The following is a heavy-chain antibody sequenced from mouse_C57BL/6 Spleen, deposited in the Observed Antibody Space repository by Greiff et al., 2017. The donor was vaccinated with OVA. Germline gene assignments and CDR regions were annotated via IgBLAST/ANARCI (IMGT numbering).Heavy chain of an antibody. J-gene: IGHJ1*03. CDR1: GYTFTSYW. Sequence: QVQLQQPGAELVMPGASVKLSCKASGYTFTSYWMHWVKQRPGQGLEWIGEIDPSDSYTNYNQKFKGKSTLTVDKSSSTAYMQLSSLTSEDSAVYYCARRVYHGSSYWYFDVWGTGTTVTVSS. D-gene: IGHD1-1*01. V-gene: IGHV1-69*01. CDR2: IDPSDSYT. CDR3: ARRVYHGSSYWYFDV.